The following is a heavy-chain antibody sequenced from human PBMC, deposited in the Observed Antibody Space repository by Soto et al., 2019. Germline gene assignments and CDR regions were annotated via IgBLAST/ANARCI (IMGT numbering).Heavy chain of an antibody. J-gene: IGHJ4*01. D-gene: IGHD5-12*01. Sequence: PGESLKISCKVSGYSFIAHWIAWVRQMPGKGLEWMGIIYPGDSETRYSPAFQGQVTISADKSITTAYLQWSSLKASDTAIYYCASTINGYFDYWGQGTLVTVSS. CDR2: IYPGDSET. V-gene: IGHV5-51*01. CDR1: GYSFIAHW. CDR3: ASTINGYFDY.